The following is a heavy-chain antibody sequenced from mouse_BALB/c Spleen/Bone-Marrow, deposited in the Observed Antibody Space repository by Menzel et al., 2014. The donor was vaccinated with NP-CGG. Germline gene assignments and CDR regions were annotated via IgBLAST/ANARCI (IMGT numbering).Heavy chain of an antibody. J-gene: IGHJ1*01. CDR1: GFSLTSYG. D-gene: IGHD4-1*01. V-gene: IGHV2-2*02. Sequence: VQLQESGPGLVQPSQSLSIPCTVSGFSLTSYGVHWVRQSPGKGLEWLGVIWSGGSTDYSAASISRLSISKDNSKSQVFFKMNSLQANDTAIYYCARKELGLNWYFDVWGAGTTVTVSS. CDR2: IWSGGST. CDR3: ARKELGLNWYFDV.